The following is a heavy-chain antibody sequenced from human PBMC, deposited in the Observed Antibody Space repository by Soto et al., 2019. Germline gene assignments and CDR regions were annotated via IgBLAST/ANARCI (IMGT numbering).Heavy chain of an antibody. J-gene: IGHJ6*02. CDR3: ASTPPTSSSWSDYGMAV. D-gene: IGHD6-13*01. CDR1: GGSISSYY. CDR2: IYYSGST. Sequence: PSETLSLTCTVSGGSISSYYWSWIRQPPGKGLEWIGYIYYSGSTNYNPSLKSRVTISVDTSKNQFSLKLSSVTAADTAVYYCASTPPTSSSWSDYGMAVWGQGTTVTVSS. V-gene: IGHV4-59*12.